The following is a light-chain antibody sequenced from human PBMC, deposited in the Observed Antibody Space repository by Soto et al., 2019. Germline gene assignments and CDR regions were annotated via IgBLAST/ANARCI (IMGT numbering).Light chain of an antibody. CDR1: SSYVETYNI. Sequence: QSALTQPASVSGSRGLSITISGTGTSSYVETYNIVSWYQHHPGKAPKLIIYADYKRPSGVSDRFYGSKSGNTASLTISGLQAEDEADYYCCSSASRRHVVFGAGTKLTVL. J-gene: IGLJ2*01. V-gene: IGLV2-23*01. CDR3: CSSASRRHVV. CDR2: ADY.